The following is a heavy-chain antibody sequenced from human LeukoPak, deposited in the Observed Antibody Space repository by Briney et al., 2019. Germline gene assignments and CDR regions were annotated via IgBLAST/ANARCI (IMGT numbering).Heavy chain of an antibody. J-gene: IGHJ5*02. CDR3: ARERGSGSYHPFDP. V-gene: IGHV3-7*01. CDR2: IKQDRTEK. D-gene: IGHD3-10*01. Sequence: GGSLRLSCAASGFTFSSYAMSWVRQAPGEGLKWVANIKQDRTEKNYVDSVKGRFTISRDNAKNSLYLQMNSLRAEDTAVYYCARERGSGSYHPFDPWGQGTLATVSS. CDR1: GFTFSSYA.